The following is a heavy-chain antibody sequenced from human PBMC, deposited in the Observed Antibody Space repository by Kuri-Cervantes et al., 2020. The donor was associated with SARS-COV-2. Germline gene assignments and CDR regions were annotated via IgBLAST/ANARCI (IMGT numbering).Heavy chain of an antibody. CDR2: IYYSGST. CDR1: GGPFSSSNYS. Sequence: SETLSLTCTVSGGPFSSSNYSWGWIRQPPGQGLEWIGSIYYSGSTYYNPSLKSRVTISVDPSKNQFSLKLSSATAADTAVYYCAGLPYCSSTSCYSSIEYFQHWGQGTLVTVSS. CDR3: AGLPYCSSTSCYSSIEYFQH. D-gene: IGHD2-2*01. V-gene: IGHV4-39*07. J-gene: IGHJ1*01.